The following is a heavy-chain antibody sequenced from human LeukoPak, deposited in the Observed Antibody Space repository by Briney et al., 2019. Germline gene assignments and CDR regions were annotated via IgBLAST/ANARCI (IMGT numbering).Heavy chain of an antibody. CDR1: GDSFTDYY. D-gene: IGHD3-22*01. CDR2: IIPIFGTA. J-gene: IGHJ4*02. Sequence: AASVKVSCKASGDSFTDYYIHWVRQAPGQGLEWMGGIIPIFGTANYAQKFQGRVTITTDESTSTAYMELSSLRSEDTAVYYCARDMGHYDSSGYQRGGFDYWGQGTLVTVSS. V-gene: IGHV1-69*05. CDR3: ARDMGHYDSSGYQRGGFDY.